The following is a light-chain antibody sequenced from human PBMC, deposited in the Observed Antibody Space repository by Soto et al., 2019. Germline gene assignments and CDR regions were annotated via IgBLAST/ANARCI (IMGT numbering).Light chain of an antibody. Sequence: QSVLTQPASLSGSPGQSITIPCTGTSNDVGGYNYVSWYQQHPGKAPKFMIYDVSNRPSGVSKRFSGSKSGNTASLTISGLQAEDEADYYCSSYSTSNTRQIVFGTGTKVTVL. J-gene: IGLJ1*01. V-gene: IGLV2-14*01. CDR2: DVS. CDR1: SNDVGGYNY. CDR3: SSYSTSNTRQIV.